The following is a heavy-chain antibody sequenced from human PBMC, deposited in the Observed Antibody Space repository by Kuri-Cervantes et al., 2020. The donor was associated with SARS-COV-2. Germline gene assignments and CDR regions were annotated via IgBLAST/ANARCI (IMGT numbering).Heavy chain of an antibody. CDR2: ISYDGSNK. Sequence: GESLKISCAASGFTFSSYGMHWVRQAPGKGLEWVAVISYDGSNKYYADSVKGRFTISRDNSKNTLYLQMNSLRAEDTAVYYCAKGGMTTVTALDWYFDLWGRGTRVTVSS. CDR1: GFTFSSYG. V-gene: IGHV3-30*18. CDR3: AKGGMTTVTALDWYFDL. J-gene: IGHJ2*01. D-gene: IGHD4-17*01.